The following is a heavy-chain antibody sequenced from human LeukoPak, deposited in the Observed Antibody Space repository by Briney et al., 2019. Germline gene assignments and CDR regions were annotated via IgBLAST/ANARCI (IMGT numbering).Heavy chain of an antibody. J-gene: IGHJ5*02. Sequence: PGGSLRLSCAASGFTFSSSGMHWVRQAPGKGLQWVAAILYNGSNKYYADSVKGRFTISRDNSKNTLYLQMNSLRVEDTAVYYCARAGGYCSGGSCYRGYSWFDPWGQGTLVTVSS. CDR1: GFTFSSSG. CDR3: ARAGGYCSGGSCYRGYSWFDP. D-gene: IGHD2-15*01. CDR2: ILYNGSNK. V-gene: IGHV3-33*01.